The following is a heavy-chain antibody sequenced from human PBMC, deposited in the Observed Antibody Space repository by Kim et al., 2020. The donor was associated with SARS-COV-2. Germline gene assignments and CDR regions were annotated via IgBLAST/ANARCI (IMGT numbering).Heavy chain of an antibody. J-gene: IGHJ6*02. CDR3: AKDIYTYERQADYLDGLDV. D-gene: IGHD5-18*01. V-gene: IGHV3-9*01. Sequence: KGRFTISRDNAKNSRYLQVNSLRAEDTALYYCAKDIYTYERQADYLDGLDVWGQGTTVTVSS.